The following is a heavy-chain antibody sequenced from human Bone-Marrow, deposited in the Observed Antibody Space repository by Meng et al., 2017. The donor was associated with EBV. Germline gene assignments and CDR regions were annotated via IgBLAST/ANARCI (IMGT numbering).Heavy chain of an antibody. CDR3: ARDRYDFWSGYQRLNWFDP. CDR2: INPSGGST. Sequence: QVQLVQSGXEVKKXXXLVKVSCXASGYTFTSYYMHWVRQAPGQGLEWMGIINPSGGSTSYAQKFQGRVTMTRDTSTSTVYMELSSLRSEDTAVYYCARDRYDFWSGYQRLNWFDPWGQGTLVTVSS. D-gene: IGHD3-3*01. J-gene: IGHJ5*02. V-gene: IGHV1-46*01. CDR1: GYTFTSYY.